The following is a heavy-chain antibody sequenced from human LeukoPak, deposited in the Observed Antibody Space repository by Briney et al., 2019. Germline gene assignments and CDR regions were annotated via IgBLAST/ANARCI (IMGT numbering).Heavy chain of an antibody. D-gene: IGHD3-22*01. V-gene: IGHV3-23*01. CDR3: ARDRGYSTFDY. CDR1: GFTFSSYA. Sequence: GGFLRLSCAASGFTFSSYAMSWVRQAPGKGLEWVSAISGSGGSTYYADSVKGRFTISRDNSKNTLYLQMNSLRAEDTAVYYCARDRGYSTFDYWGQGTLVTVSS. J-gene: IGHJ4*02. CDR2: ISGSGGST.